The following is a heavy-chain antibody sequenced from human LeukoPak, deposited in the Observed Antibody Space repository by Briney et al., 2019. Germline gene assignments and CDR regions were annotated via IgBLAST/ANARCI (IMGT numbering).Heavy chain of an antibody. Sequence: PSQTLSLTCTVSGGSISSGSYYWSWIRQPAGKGLEWIGRIYTSGSTNYNPSLKSRVTISVDTSKNQFSLKLSSVTAADSAVYYCAREDHCSSTSCSYFFDYWGQGTLVTVSS. CDR1: GGSISSGSYY. D-gene: IGHD2-2*01. CDR2: IYTSGST. CDR3: AREDHCSSTSCSYFFDY. V-gene: IGHV4-61*02. J-gene: IGHJ4*02.